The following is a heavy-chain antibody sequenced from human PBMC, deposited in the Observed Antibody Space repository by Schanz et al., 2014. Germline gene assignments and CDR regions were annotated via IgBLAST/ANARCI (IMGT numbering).Heavy chain of an antibody. V-gene: IGHV1-18*01. CDR2: IGGSDGKT. J-gene: IGHJ6*02. D-gene: IGHD3-16*01. CDR3: ATIGVNDYWRFGLDL. Sequence: QVQLVQSGGEVKTPGASVKVSCKASGYTFTRSGISWVRQAPGQGLEWMGWIGGSDGKTNFAQKFLGRVTITADKSTSTAYMELKSLRSADTAVYYCATIGVNDYWRFGLDLWGQGTTVTVSS. CDR1: GYTFTRSG.